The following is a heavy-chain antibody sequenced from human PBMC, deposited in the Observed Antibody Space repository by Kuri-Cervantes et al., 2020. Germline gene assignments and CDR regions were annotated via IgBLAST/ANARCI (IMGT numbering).Heavy chain of an antibody. Sequence: GWSLRLSCAASGFTVSSNYMSWVRQAPGKGLEWVSVIYSGGSTYYADSVKGRFTISRDNSKNTLYLQMNSLRAEDTAVYYCARGFSWRFGKNHFDYWGQGTLVTVSS. V-gene: IGHV3-66*01. CDR1: GFTVSSNY. D-gene: IGHD2-15*01. CDR3: ARGFSWRFGKNHFDY. J-gene: IGHJ4*02. CDR2: IYSGGST.